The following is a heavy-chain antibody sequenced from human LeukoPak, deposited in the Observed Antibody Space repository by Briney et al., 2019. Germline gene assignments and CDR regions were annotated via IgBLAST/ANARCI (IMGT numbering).Heavy chain of an antibody. V-gene: IGHV3-20*04. CDR1: GFTFDDYG. Sequence: GGSLRLSCAASGFTFDDYGMSWVRQAPGKGLEWVSGINWNGGSTGYADSVKGRFTISGDNAKNSLYLQMNSLRAEDTALYYCASSGYTNYYDNRYYFDYWGQGTLVTVSS. D-gene: IGHD3-22*01. CDR2: INWNGGST. CDR3: ASSGYTNYYDNRYYFDY. J-gene: IGHJ4*02.